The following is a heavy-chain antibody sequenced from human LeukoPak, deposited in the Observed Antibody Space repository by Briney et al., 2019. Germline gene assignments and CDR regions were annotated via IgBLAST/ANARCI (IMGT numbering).Heavy chain of an antibody. J-gene: IGHJ4*02. D-gene: IGHD2-15*01. Sequence: GGSLRLSCAASGFTFSSYSMNWVRQGPGKGLEWVSSISSSSSYIYYADSVKGRFTISRDNANNSLYLQMNSLRAEDTAVYYCARVWEGIGGYCSGGTCYSIDYWGQATLVTVSS. CDR1: GFTFSSYS. CDR2: ISSSSSYI. CDR3: ARVWEGIGGYCSGGTCYSIDY. V-gene: IGHV3-21*01.